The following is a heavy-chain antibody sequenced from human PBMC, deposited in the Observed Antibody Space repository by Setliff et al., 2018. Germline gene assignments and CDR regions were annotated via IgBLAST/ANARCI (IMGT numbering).Heavy chain of an antibody. CDR2: IQKSGST. V-gene: IGHV4-61*01. D-gene: IGHD3-3*01. Sequence: PSETLSLTCTVSGGSISSTSYYWAWICQPPGKGLESIGYIQKSGSTNYNPSLMSRVSISVDTSKNQFSLKLRSVTAADTAVYYCARDRTIFGVNNFYFYMDVWGRGTTVTVSS. CDR3: ARDRTIFGVNNFYFYMDV. J-gene: IGHJ6*03. CDR1: GGSISSTSYY.